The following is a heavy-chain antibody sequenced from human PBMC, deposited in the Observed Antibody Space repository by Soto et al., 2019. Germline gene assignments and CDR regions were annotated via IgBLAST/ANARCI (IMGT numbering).Heavy chain of an antibody. CDR3: ARGETQQQRDY. V-gene: IGHV4-4*02. J-gene: IGHJ4*02. CDR1: GDSISSDKW. Sequence: QVQLQESGPGLVKPSGTLSLTCAVSGDSISSDKWWSWIRQPPGKGLQWIGEIYHSGSTKYNPSLKSRVIISVDKSKNKLSLKLSSVTDADTAVYYCARGETQQQRDYWGQGTLVTVSS. CDR2: IYHSGST. D-gene: IGHD6-13*01.